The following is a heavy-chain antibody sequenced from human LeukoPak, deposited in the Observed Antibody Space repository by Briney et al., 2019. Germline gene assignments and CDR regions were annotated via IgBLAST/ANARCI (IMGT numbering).Heavy chain of an antibody. V-gene: IGHV4-59*01. Sequence: SETLSLTCTVSGGSISSYYWSWIRQPPGKGLEWIGYIYYSGSTNYNPSLKSRVTISVDTSRNQFSLKLSSVTAADTAVYYCARGYYDFWSGYSGNWFDPWGQGTLVTVSS. CDR3: ARGYYDFWSGYSGNWFDP. D-gene: IGHD3-3*01. J-gene: IGHJ5*02. CDR1: GGSISSYY. CDR2: IYYSGST.